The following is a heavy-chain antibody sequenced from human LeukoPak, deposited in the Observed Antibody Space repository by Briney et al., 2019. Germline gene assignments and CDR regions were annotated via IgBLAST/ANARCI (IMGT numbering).Heavy chain of an antibody. CDR3: ARDQYDTWSRRGNFDS. D-gene: IGHD3-3*01. V-gene: IGHV3-7*03. J-gene: IGHJ4*02. CDR1: GFTFSSYW. Sequence: PGGSLRLSCAASGFTFSSYWMNWARQAPGKGLEWVASINHNGSVKNYVDSVKGRFTISRDNTKNSLYLQMNSLRAEDTAVFYCARDQYDTWSRRGNFDSWGQGTLVTVSS. CDR2: INHNGSVK.